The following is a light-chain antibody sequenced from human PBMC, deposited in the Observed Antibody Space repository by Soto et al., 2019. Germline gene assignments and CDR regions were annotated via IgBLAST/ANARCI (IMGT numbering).Light chain of an antibody. CDR1: QSVLYSSNNKNY. CDR2: WAS. Sequence: DIVMTQSPDSLAVSLGARVTINCKSSQSVLYSSNNKNYLPWYQQKPGQPPKLPIYWASTLQSGVPVRFSGGGSGTDFTPTITRLQAEDVAVSYCQQYYSPASTFGQRSKVHIK. J-gene: IGKJ1*01. V-gene: IGKV4-1*01. CDR3: QQYYSPAST.